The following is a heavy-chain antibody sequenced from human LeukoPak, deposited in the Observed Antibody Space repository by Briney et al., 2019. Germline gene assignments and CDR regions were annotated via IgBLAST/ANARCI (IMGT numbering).Heavy chain of an antibody. Sequence: SETLSLTCAVYGGSFSGYYWSWIRQPPGKGLEWIGEINHSGSTNYNPSLKSRVTISVDTSKNQFSLKLSSVTAADTAVYYCARVPKPVREGMDVWGQGTMVTVSS. CDR1: GGSFSGYY. V-gene: IGHV4-34*01. D-gene: IGHD1-14*01. CDR3: ARVPKPVREGMDV. J-gene: IGHJ6*02. CDR2: INHSGST.